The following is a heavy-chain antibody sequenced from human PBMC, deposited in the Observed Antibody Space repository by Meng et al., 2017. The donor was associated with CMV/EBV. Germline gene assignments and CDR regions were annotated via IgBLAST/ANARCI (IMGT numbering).Heavy chain of an antibody. J-gene: IGHJ4*02. D-gene: IGHD2-2*01. CDR1: GGSFSGYY. CDR2: INHSGST. CDR3: ARLSEVVVPAARGFKDY. V-gene: IGHV4-34*01. Sequence: SEILSPTGAVYGGSFSGYYWSWIRQPPGKGLEWIGEINHSGSTNYNPSLKSRVTISVDTSKNQFSLKLSSVTAADTAVYYCARLSEVVVPAARGFKDYWGQGTLVTVSS.